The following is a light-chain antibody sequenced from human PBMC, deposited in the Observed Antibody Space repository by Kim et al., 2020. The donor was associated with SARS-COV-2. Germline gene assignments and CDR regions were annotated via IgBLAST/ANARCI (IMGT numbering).Light chain of an antibody. CDR1: NVGSKN. J-gene: IGLJ2*01. V-gene: IGLV3-21*04. CDR2: YDS. CDR3: QVWDSSSDHVV. Sequence: APGKKARITCGGDNVGSKNVHWYQQKPGQAPVLVIYYDSDRPSGIPERFSGSNSGNTAALTISRVEAGDEADYYCQVWDSSSDHVVFGGGTQLTVL.